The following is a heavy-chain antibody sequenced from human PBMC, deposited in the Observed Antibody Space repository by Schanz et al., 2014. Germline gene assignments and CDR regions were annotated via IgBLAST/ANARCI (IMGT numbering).Heavy chain of an antibody. CDR2: MNPTTGNR. CDR3: AIHYGDRPL. V-gene: IGHV1-8*01. D-gene: IGHD4-17*01. J-gene: IGHJ4*02. CDR1: GGTFSSST. Sequence: QVQLVQSGAEVKKPGSSVKVSCKASGGTFSSSTLTWVRQAPGQGLEWMGRMNPTTGNRGYAQNFQGRVTMTRDTSLKTAYMEMTDLKFEDAGLDYCAIHYGDRPLWGEGTLIAVSS.